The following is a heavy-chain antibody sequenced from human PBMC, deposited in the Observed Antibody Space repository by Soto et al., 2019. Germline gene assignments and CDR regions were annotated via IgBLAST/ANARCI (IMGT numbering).Heavy chain of an antibody. CDR2: ISSYNSIT. J-gene: IGHJ3*01. D-gene: IGHD6-19*01. CDR3: ARYVPVGSANTAVALDC. V-gene: IGHV1-18*01. CDR1: GYTFVNYA. Sequence: QGQLVQSGPEVKKPGASVKVSCKASGYTFVNYAISWVRQAPGQGLECVGWISSYNSITNYPQDLQGRVTLTTDTSTSTAYRERRRLTPADTAVNSLARYVPVGSANTAVALDCGGQGKMSTSSS.